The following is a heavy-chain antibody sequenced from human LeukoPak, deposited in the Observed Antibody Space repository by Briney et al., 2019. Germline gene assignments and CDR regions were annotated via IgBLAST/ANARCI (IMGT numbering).Heavy chain of an antibody. V-gene: IGHV1-69*13. Sequence: EASVKVSCKASGGTFSSYAISWVRQAPGQGLEWMGGIIPIFGTANYAQKFQGRVTITADESTSTAYMELSSLRSEDTAVYYCARAPPGGSLHYFDYWGQGALVTVSS. CDR1: GGTFSSYA. J-gene: IGHJ4*02. CDR2: IIPIFGTA. D-gene: IGHD1-26*01. CDR3: ARAPPGGSLHYFDY.